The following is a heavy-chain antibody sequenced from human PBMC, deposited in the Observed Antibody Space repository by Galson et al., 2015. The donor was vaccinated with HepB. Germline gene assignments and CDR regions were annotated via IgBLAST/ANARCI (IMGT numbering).Heavy chain of an antibody. CDR2: ISGSGGST. V-gene: IGHV3-23*01. CDR1: GFTFRSYA. Sequence: SLRLSCAASGFTFRSYAMSWVRQAPGKGLEWVSGISGSGGSTYYADSVKGRFNISRDNSKNTLHLQMNSLRVEDTAVYYCASSPGYSTSWFDLWGQGTLVTVSS. CDR3: ASSPGYSTSWFDL. J-gene: IGHJ5*02. D-gene: IGHD6-13*01.